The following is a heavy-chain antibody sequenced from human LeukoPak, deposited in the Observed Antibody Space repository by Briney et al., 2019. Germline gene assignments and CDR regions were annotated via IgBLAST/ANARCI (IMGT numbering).Heavy chain of an antibody. CDR1: GYTFTGYY. CDR2: INPNSGGT. Sequence: GASVKVSCKPSGYTFTGYYMHWVRQAPGQGLEWMGWINPNSGGTNYAQKFQGRVTMTRDTSISTAYMELSRLRSDDTAVYYCAPIAAAHWGPYGMDVWGQGTTVTVSS. D-gene: IGHD6-13*01. J-gene: IGHJ6*02. V-gene: IGHV1-2*02. CDR3: APIAAAHWGPYGMDV.